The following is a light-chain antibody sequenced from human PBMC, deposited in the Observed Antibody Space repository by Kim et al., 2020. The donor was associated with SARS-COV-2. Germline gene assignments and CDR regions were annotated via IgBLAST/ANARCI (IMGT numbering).Light chain of an antibody. Sequence: GQTITITCTGTSSDVGSSGFVSWYQQPPGKVPKHTIYEVTGRPSGVSSRFSGSKSGNTASLTISGLQAEDEADYYCSSYTSSSTFVFGGGTQLTVL. V-gene: IGLV2-23*02. CDR2: EVT. CDR1: SSDVGSSGF. J-gene: IGLJ2*01. CDR3: SSYTSSSTFV.